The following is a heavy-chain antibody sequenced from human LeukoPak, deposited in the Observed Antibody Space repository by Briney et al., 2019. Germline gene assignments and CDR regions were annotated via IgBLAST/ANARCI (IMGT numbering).Heavy chain of an antibody. CDR2: IYYSGST. Sequence: PSETLSLTCTVSGGSISSSRYYWGWIRQPPGKGLEGIGSIYYSGSTYYHPSLKSRVTISVGTSKNQFSLKLSSVTAADTAVYYCARRSAVGLGWFDPWGQGTLVTVSS. CDR1: GGSISSSRYY. J-gene: IGHJ5*02. D-gene: IGHD6-19*01. CDR3: ARRSAVGLGWFDP. V-gene: IGHV4-39*01.